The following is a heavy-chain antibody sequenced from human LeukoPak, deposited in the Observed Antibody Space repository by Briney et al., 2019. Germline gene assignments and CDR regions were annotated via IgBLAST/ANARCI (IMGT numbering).Heavy chain of an antibody. CDR3: ARRAYNWGAFDI. Sequence: PGGSLRLSCAASGFTFSSYEMNWVRQAPGKGLEWVSTLSPSGADTYYADSVKGRFTISRDSSKNTLYLQMNSLRAEDTAVYYCARRAYNWGAFDIWGQGTLVTVSS. D-gene: IGHD5-24*01. V-gene: IGHV3-23*01. J-gene: IGHJ3*02. CDR2: LSPSGADT. CDR1: GFTFSSYE.